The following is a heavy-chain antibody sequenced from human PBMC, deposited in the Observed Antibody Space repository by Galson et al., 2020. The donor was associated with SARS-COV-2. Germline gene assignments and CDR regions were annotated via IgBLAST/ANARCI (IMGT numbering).Heavy chain of an antibody. V-gene: IGHV3-33*01. CDR2: IWYDGSNK. Sequence: QAGGSLRLSCAASGFTFSSYGMHWVRQAPGKGLEWVAVIWYDGSNKYYADSVKGRFTISRDNSKNTLFLQMNSLRAEDTAVYFCARESPPFAYSSSWYCGYWGQGTLVTVSS. CDR1: GFTFSSYG. CDR3: ARESPPFAYSSSWYCGY. D-gene: IGHD6-13*01. J-gene: IGHJ4*02.